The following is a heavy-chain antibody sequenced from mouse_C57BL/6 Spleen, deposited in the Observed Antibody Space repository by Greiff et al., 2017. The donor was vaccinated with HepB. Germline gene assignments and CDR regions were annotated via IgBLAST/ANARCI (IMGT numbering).Heavy chain of an antibody. V-gene: IGHV8-12*01. CDR2: IYWDDDK. CDR1: GFSLSTSGMG. CDR3: TRYYSGSSYWYFDV. J-gene: IGHJ1*03. D-gene: IGHD1-1*01. Sequence: QVTLKVSGPGILQSSQTLSLTCSFSGFSLSTSGMGVSWIRQPSGKGLEWRAHIYWDDDKRYNPSLKSRLTISKDTSRNQVFLKIPSVYTADTATYYCTRYYSGSSYWYFDVWGTGTTVTVSS.